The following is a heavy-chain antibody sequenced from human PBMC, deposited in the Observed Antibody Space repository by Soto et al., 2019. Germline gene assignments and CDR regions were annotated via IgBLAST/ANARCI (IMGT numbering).Heavy chain of an antibody. Sequence: GGSLRLSCAASGFTFSSYAMSWVRQAPGKGLEWVSAISGSGGSTYYADSVKGRFTISRDNSKNTLYLQMNSLRAEDTAVYYCAKDVVVAPYDYIWGSYRSNHNFDYWGQGTLVTVSS. CDR1: GFTFSSYA. CDR2: ISGSGGST. J-gene: IGHJ4*02. D-gene: IGHD3-16*02. CDR3: AKDVVVAPYDYIWGSYRSNHNFDY. V-gene: IGHV3-23*01.